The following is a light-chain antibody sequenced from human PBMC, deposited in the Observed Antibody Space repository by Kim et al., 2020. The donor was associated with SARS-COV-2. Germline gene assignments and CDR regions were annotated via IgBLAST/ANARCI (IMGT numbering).Light chain of an antibody. CDR2: AAS. V-gene: IGKV1-27*01. J-gene: IGKJ1*01. CDR3: QKYDSAPWT. Sequence: DIQMTQSPSSLSASVGDGVTITCRASQGISNYLAWYQQKPGKVPKLLIYAASTLQSGVPSRFTGSRSGTDFTLIITSLQPEDVATYYCQKYDSAPWTFGQGTKVDIK. CDR1: QGISNY.